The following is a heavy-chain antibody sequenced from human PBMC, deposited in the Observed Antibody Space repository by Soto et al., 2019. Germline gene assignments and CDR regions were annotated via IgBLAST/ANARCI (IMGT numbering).Heavy chain of an antibody. CDR2: IYPDDSDT. Sequence: GESLKISCKGSGYSFPKYYIGWVRQMPGKDLEWMAIIYPDDSDTRYSPSFQGQVTISADKSISTAYLQWSSLKASDTAAYYCAKNGQPPYYYYGLDVWGQGTTVTVSS. D-gene: IGHD2-8*01. CDR1: GYSFPKYY. V-gene: IGHV5-51*01. J-gene: IGHJ6*02. CDR3: AKNGQPPYYYYGLDV.